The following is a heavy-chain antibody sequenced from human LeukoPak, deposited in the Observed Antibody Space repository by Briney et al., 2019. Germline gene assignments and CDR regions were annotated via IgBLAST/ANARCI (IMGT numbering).Heavy chain of an antibody. CDR1: GFTFDDYA. CDR3: AKAYDWNYEDAFDI. D-gene: IGHD1-7*01. CDR2: ISWNSGSI. J-gene: IGHJ3*02. V-gene: IGHV3-9*01. Sequence: PGGSLRLSCAASGFTFDDYAMHWVRHAPGKGLEWVSGISWNSGSIGYADSVKGRFTISRDNAKNSLYLQMNSLRAEDTALYYCAKAYDWNYEDAFDIWGQGTMVTVSS.